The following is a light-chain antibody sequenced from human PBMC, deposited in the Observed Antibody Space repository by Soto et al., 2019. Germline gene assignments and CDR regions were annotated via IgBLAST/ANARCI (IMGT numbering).Light chain of an antibody. Sequence: QSVLTQPPSVSAAPGQKVTISCSGSSSNIGNNYVSWYQQLPGTAPKLLIYDNNKRPSGIPDRFSGSKSGNTASLTVSGLQAEDEGDYYCSSYGGSNNLVFGGGTKLTVL. CDR2: DNN. J-gene: IGLJ2*01. CDR3: SSYGGSNNLV. V-gene: IGLV1-51*01. CDR1: SSNIGNNY.